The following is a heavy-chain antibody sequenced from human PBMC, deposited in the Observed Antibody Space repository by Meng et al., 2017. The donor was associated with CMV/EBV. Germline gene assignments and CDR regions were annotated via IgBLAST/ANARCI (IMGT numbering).Heavy chain of an antibody. D-gene: IGHD2-15*01. J-gene: IGHJ4*02. V-gene: IGHV3-30-3*01. CDR3: ARAKHLGYCSAGSCYSMGY. CDR2: ISYDGINK. CDR1: TFSTYA. Sequence: TFSTYAMHWGRQDPGKGLEWVALISYDGINKYYADSVTGRFTISRDDSKNTLYMQMNSLKTEDTAVYYCARAKHLGYCSAGSCYSMGYWGQGSLVTVSS.